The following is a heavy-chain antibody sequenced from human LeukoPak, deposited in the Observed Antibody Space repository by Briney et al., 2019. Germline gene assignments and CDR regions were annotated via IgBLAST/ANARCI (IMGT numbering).Heavy chain of an antibody. CDR3: ARDPYYDRSGGFDP. D-gene: IGHD3-3*01. CDR2: IHYSGST. V-gene: IGHV4-31*11. CDR1: GGSFSGYY. J-gene: IGHJ5*02. Sequence: SETLSLTCAVYGGSFSGYYWSWIRQHPGKGLEWIGYIHYSGSTYYNPSLKSRVTISVDTSKNQFSLKLSSVTAADTAVYFCARDPYYDRSGGFDPWGQGTLVTVSS.